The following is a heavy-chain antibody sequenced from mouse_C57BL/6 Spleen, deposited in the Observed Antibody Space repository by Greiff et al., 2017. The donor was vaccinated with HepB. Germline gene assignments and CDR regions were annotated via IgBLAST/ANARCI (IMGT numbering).Heavy chain of an antibody. V-gene: IGHV1-4*01. D-gene: IGHD2-1*01. CDR3: AREGIYYGHGDYFDY. CDR2: INPSSGYT. J-gene: IGHJ2*01. Sequence: VQLVESGAELARPGASVKMSCKASGYTFTSYTMHWVKQRPGQGLEWIGYINPSSGYTKYNQKFKDKATLTADKSSSTAYMQLSSLTSEDSAVYYCAREGIYYGHGDYFDYWGQGTTLTVSS. CDR1: GYTFTSYT.